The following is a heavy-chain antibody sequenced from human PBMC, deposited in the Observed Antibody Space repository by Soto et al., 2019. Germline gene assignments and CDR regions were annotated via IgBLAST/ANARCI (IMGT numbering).Heavy chain of an antibody. CDR1: GYIFTSYH. D-gene: IGHD1-26*01. J-gene: IGHJ6*02. CDR3: ARGRRKVGDPLYSYYYGMDV. CDR2: INPFDGSR. V-gene: IGHV1-46*01. Sequence: ASVKVSCNASGYIFTSYHIHLVRQAPGQGLEWMGLINPFDGSRIYVQKVQGRVAMTIDASTSTAHLDLWSLGSDDTAVYYYARGRRKVGDPLYSYYYGMDVWGQGTTVTVSS.